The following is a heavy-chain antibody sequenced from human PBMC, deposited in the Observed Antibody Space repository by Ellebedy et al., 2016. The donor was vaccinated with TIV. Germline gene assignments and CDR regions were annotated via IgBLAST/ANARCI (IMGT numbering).Heavy chain of an antibody. CDR3: ARATTPGPNYYYGMDV. CDR1: GFTFSSYW. V-gene: IGHV3-7*02. J-gene: IGHJ6*02. D-gene: IGHD1-1*01. Sequence: PGGSLRLSCAASGFTFSSYWMSWVRQAPGKGLEWVANIKQDGSEKYYVDSVKGRFTISRDNAKNSLYLQMNSLRAEDTAVYYCARATTPGPNYYYGMDVWGQGTTVTVSS. CDR2: IKQDGSEK.